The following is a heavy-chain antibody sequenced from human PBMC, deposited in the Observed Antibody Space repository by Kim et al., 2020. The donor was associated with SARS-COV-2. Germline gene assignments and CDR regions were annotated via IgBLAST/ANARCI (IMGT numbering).Heavy chain of an antibody. V-gene: IGHV4-59*01. CDR2: IYYSGST. Sequence: SETLSLTCTVSGGSISSYYWSWIRQPPGKGLEWIGYIYYSGSTNYNPSLKSRVTISVDTSKNQFSLKLSSVTAADTAVYYCARGTYSDDWYFDLWGRGTLVTVSS. CDR1: GGSISSYY. J-gene: IGHJ2*01. CDR3: ARGTYSDDWYFDL. D-gene: IGHD6-13*01.